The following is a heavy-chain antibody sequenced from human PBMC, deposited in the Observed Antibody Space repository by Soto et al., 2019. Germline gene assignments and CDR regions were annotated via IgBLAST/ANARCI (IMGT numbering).Heavy chain of an antibody. D-gene: IGHD6-19*01. CDR2: VYHSGTT. CDR3: AREEYSSGSYVWFDP. Sequence: SETLSLTCTVSGGSISSTNWWSWVRQPPGKGLEWIGEVYHSGTTNYNPSLKSRVTILLDKSKNQFSLKVTSVAAADTAVYYCAREEYSSGSYVWFDPWGQGTLVTVSS. J-gene: IGHJ5*02. V-gene: IGHV4-4*02. CDR1: GGSISSTNW.